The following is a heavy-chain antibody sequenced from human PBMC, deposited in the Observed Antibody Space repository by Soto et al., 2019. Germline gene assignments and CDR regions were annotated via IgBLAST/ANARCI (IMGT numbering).Heavy chain of an antibody. CDR2: INAGNGNT. V-gene: IGHV1-3*01. CDR3: ARDGIAVAGYYYGMDV. D-gene: IGHD6-19*01. CDR1: GYTFTSYA. Sequence: ASVKVSYKASGYTFTSYAMHWVRQAHGQRLEWMGWINAGNGNTKYSQKFQGRVTITRDTSASTAYMELSSLRSEDTAVYYCARDGIAVAGYYYGMDVWGQGTTVTVSS. J-gene: IGHJ6*02.